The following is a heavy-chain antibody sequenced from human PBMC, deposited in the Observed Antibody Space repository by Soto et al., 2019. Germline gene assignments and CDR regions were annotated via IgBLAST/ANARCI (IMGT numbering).Heavy chain of an antibody. J-gene: IGHJ4*02. CDR1: GGSINTFY. V-gene: IGHV4-4*07. Sequence: SETLSLTCTVSGGSINTFYWSWVRQPAGKGLEWIGRILSSGSTSFNPSLESRVAMSVDTSKSHFSLNLSSVTAADMAVYYCAREGSYSAYNFAHGIQLWSFDFWGQGALVTVSS. CDR2: ILSSGST. CDR3: AREGSYSAYNFAHGIQLWSFDF. D-gene: IGHD5-12*01.